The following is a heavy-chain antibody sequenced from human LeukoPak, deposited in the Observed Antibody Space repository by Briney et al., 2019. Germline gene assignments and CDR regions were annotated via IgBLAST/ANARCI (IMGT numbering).Heavy chain of an antibody. J-gene: IGHJ4*02. CDR2: INWNGGST. D-gene: IGHD3-16*01. V-gene: IGHV3-20*04. CDR3: AKMGGNLLGRYYFDY. CDR1: GFTFDDYG. Sequence: GGSLRLSCAASGFTFDDYGMSWVRQAPGKGLEWVSGINWNGGSTGYADSVKGRFTISRDNAKNTLYLQMNSLRAEDTAVYYCAKMGGNLLGRYYFDYWGQGTLVTVSS.